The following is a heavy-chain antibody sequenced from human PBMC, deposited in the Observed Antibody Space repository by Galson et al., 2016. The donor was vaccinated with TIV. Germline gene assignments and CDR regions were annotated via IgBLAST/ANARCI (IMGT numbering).Heavy chain of an antibody. V-gene: IGHV3-33*01. J-gene: IGHJ4*02. D-gene: IGHD6-19*01. CDR2: ISYDRSDK. Sequence: SLRLYCAASGFTFSSYDMHWVRQAPGKGLEWVAIISYDRSDKYYADSVKGRFTISRDNSKNTLYLQMNSLRVEDTAVYYCARQWQSYSFDYWGQGTLVTVSS. CDR3: ARQWQSYSFDY. CDR1: GFTFSSYD.